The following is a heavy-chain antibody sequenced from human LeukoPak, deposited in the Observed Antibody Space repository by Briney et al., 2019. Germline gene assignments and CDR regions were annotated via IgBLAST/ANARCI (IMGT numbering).Heavy chain of an antibody. Sequence: ASVKVSCKASGYTFTSYGISWVRQAPGQGLEWMGWVSAYNGNTNYAQKLQGRVTMTTDTSTSTAYMELRSLSSDDTAVYYCARIPVRQWLVRGYFDYWGQGTLVTVSS. D-gene: IGHD6-19*01. CDR2: VSAYNGNT. CDR3: ARIPVRQWLVRGYFDY. V-gene: IGHV1-18*01. J-gene: IGHJ4*02. CDR1: GYTFTSYG.